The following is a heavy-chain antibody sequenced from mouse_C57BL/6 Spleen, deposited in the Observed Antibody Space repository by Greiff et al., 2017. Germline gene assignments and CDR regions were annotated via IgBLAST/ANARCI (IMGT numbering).Heavy chain of an antibody. Sequence: QVQLQQSGAELVRPGASVKLSCKASGYTFTDYYINWVKQRPGQGLEWIARIYPGSGNTYYNEKFKGKATLTAEKSSSTAYMQLSSLTSEDSAVYFCARKDYDYEGYFDVWGTGTTGTVSS. V-gene: IGHV1-76*01. J-gene: IGHJ1*03. CDR1: GYTFTDYY. CDR2: IYPGSGNT. CDR3: ARKDYDYEGYFDV. D-gene: IGHD2-4*01.